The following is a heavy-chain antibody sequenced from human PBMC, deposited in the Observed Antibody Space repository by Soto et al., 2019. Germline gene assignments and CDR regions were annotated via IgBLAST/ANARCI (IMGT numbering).Heavy chain of an antibody. Sequence: TSETMSLTCTVSGGSISSYYWSWIRQPPGKGLEWIGYIYYSGSTNYNPSLKSRVTISVDTSKNQFSLKLSSVSSADTAVYYCAREARYYYYMDVWGKGTTVTVSS. CDR3: AREARYYYYMDV. CDR1: GGSISSYY. J-gene: IGHJ6*03. V-gene: IGHV4-59*01. CDR2: IYYSGST.